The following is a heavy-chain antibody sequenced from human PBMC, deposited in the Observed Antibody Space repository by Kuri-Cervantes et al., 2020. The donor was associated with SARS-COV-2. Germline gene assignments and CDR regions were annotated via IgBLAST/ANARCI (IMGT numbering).Heavy chain of an antibody. V-gene: IGHV3-73*01. CDR3: AKHAVPATHYYYYYMDV. D-gene: IGHD2-2*01. CDR2: VRGKANNYAT. CDR1: GFLFSASA. J-gene: IGHJ6*03. Sequence: GGSLRLSCEVSGFLFSASAIHWVRQASGKGLEWVGRVRGKANNYATAYAASVKGRLTISRDDSKNMAYLQMNSLRAEDTAVYYCAKHAVPATHYYYYYMDVWGKGTTVTVSS.